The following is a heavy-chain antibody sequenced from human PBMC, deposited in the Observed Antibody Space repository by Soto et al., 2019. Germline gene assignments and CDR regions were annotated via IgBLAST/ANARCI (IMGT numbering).Heavy chain of an antibody. CDR2: IYYSGST. J-gene: IGHJ4*02. D-gene: IGHD2-15*01. Sequence: PSETLSLTCTVSGGSISSSSYYWGWIRQPPGKGLEWIGSIYYSGSTYYNPSLKSRVTISVDTSKNQFSLKLSSVTAADTAVYYFARHISWGSYFDYWGQGTLVTVSS. V-gene: IGHV4-39*01. CDR1: GGSISSSSYY. CDR3: ARHISWGSYFDY.